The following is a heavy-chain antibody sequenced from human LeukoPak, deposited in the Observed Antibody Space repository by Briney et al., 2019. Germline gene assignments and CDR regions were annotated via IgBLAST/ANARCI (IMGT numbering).Heavy chain of an antibody. CDR2: INPNSGGT. V-gene: IGHV1-2*02. D-gene: IGHD1-26*01. Sequence: GASVKVSCKASGYTFTGYYMHWVRPAPGQGLEWMGWINPNSGGTNYAQKFQGRVTMTRDTSISTAYMELSRLRSDDTAVYYCARAAISGSYYYYGMDVWGQGTTVTVSS. J-gene: IGHJ6*02. CDR1: GYTFTGYY. CDR3: ARAAISGSYYYYGMDV.